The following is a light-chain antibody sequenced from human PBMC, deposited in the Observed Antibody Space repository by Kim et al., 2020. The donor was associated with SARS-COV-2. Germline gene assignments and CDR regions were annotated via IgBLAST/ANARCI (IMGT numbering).Light chain of an antibody. CDR2: DAS. CDR1: QSVTSTS. J-gene: IGKJ4*01. CDR3: QQYGRSPLT. V-gene: IGKV3-20*01. Sequence: DIVLTQSPGTLSLSPGERATLSCRASQSVTSTSLAWYQQRPGQAPRLLIYDASNRATGIPDRFSGSGSGTDFTLTISRLEPEDFAVYHCQQYGRSPLTFGGGTKVDIK.